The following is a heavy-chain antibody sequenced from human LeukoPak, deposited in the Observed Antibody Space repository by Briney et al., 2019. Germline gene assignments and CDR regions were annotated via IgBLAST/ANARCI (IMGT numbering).Heavy chain of an antibody. Sequence: GGSLRLSCAASGFTFSSYWMSWVRQAPGKGLEWVANIKQDGSEKYYVDSVKGRFTISRDNAKNSLYLQMNSLRAEDTAVYYCATERYSSSWYWFDHWGQGTLVTVSS. J-gene: IGHJ5*02. CDR2: IKQDGSEK. V-gene: IGHV3-7*03. D-gene: IGHD6-13*01. CDR3: ATERYSSSWYWFDH. CDR1: GFTFSSYW.